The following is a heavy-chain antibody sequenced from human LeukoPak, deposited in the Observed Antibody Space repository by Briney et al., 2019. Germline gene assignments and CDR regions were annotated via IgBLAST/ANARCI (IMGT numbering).Heavy chain of an antibody. J-gene: IGHJ5*02. CDR2: IYYTGST. CDR1: GYSISSGYY. V-gene: IGHV4-38-2*02. CDR3: ARDHYDILTGKFDP. D-gene: IGHD3-9*01. Sequence: SETLSLTCTVSGYSISSGYYWAWIRQPPGKGLEWIGSIYYTGSTYYNPSLKSRVTISVDTSKNQFSLKLSSVTAADTAVYYCARDHYDILTGKFDPWGQGTLVTVSS.